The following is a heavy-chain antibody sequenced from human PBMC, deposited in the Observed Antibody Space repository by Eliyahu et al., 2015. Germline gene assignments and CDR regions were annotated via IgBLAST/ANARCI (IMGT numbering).Heavy chain of an antibody. D-gene: IGHD1-1*01. CDR2: ISNGGSP. V-gene: IGHV4-59*01. Sequence: QVQLQESGPGLVKPSETLSLSCXVSGGPISSDYWHWXRQSPGKGLEWIGYISNGGSPNYNPSLKSRVTISIDTSKNQFSLNLSSVTAADTAVYYCARDPGYWDGAQFDYWGQGTLVTVSS. J-gene: IGHJ4*02. CDR3: ARDPGYWDGAQFDY. CDR1: GGPISSDY.